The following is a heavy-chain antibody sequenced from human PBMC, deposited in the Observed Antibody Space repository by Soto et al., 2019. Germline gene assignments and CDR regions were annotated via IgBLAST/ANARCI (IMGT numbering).Heavy chain of an antibody. CDR2: IYYSGRN. V-gene: IGHV4-31*03. D-gene: IGHD6-6*01. Sequence: QVQLQESGPGLVKPSQTLSLTCTVSGGSISSGGYYWSWIRQHPGRGLEWIGYIYYSGRNYYNPSLKSRVTISVDTSKNQFSLKLSSVTAADTAVYYCASRSGYSSSNYAFDIWGQGTMVTVSS. CDR3: ASRSGYSSSNYAFDI. J-gene: IGHJ3*02. CDR1: GGSISSGGYY.